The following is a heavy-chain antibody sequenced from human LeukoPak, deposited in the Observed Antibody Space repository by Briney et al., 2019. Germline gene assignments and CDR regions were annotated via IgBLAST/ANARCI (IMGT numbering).Heavy chain of an antibody. CDR1: GFTLSSYW. CDR3: ARGSSGYSTT. CDR2: INRDGSTT. Sequence: QPGGSLRLSGAASGFTLSSYWMHWVRQAPGKGLVWVSRINRDGSTTNYADSVQGRFSISRDNAKNTLYLQMNSLRAEDTAVYYYARGSSGYSTTWGQGTLVTVSS. J-gene: IGHJ5*02. V-gene: IGHV3-74*01. D-gene: IGHD6-13*01.